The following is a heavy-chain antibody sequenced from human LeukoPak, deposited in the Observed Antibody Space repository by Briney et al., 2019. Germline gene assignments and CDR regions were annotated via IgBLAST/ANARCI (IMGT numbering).Heavy chain of an antibody. Sequence: ASVKVSCKASGYTFTGYHLHWVRQAPGQGLEWMGRINPNSGGTNYAQKFKGRLTMTLDTSISTPYMDLSSLTSDDTAVYYCARDDAGTHDSWGQGTLVTVSS. CDR2: INPNSGGT. CDR1: GYTFTGYH. V-gene: IGHV1-2*06. J-gene: IGHJ5*01. D-gene: IGHD3/OR15-3a*01. CDR3: ARDDAGTHDS.